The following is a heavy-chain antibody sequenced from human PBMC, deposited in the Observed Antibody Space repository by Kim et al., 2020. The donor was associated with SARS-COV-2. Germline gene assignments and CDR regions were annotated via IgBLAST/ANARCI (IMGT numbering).Heavy chain of an antibody. Sequence: SETLSLTCTVSGGSISSYYWSWIRQPAGKGLEWIGRIYTSGSTNYNPSLKSRVTMSVDTSKNQFSLKLSSVTAADTAVYYCAREGGYVIVPAGSYYYYGMDVWGQGTTVTVSS. CDR1: GGSISSYY. J-gene: IGHJ6*02. D-gene: IGHD2-2*01. V-gene: IGHV4-4*07. CDR3: AREGGYVIVPAGSYYYYGMDV. CDR2: IYTSGST.